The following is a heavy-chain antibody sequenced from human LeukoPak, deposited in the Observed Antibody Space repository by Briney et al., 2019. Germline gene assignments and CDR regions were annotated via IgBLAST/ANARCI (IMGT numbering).Heavy chain of an antibody. Sequence: KPSETLSLTCAVYGGPFSGYYWSWIRQPPGKGLEWIGEINHSGSTNYNPSLKSRVTISVDTSKNQFSLKLSSVTAADTAVYYCASMAGRAYYYYYYGMDVWGQGTTVTVSS. V-gene: IGHV4-34*01. CDR2: INHSGST. D-gene: IGHD6-19*01. J-gene: IGHJ6*02. CDR1: GGPFSGYY. CDR3: ASMAGRAYYYYYYGMDV.